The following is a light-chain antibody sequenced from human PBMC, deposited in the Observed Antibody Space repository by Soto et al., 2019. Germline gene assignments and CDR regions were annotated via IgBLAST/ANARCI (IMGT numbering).Light chain of an antibody. V-gene: IGKV3D-15*01. CDR1: HRVSSD. J-gene: IGKJ1*01. Sequence: IVMTQSPATLSVSPGERATLSCRASHRVSSDLAWYHQKPGQAPRLLIYGASTRATGIPARFSGSGSGTEFTLTISSLQSEDFAVYYCQQYNNWPPATFGQGTKVDI. CDR3: QQYNNWPPAT. CDR2: GAS.